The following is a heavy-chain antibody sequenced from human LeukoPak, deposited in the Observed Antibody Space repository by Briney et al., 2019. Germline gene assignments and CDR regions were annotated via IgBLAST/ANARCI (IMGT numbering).Heavy chain of an antibody. CDR3: AKDPMGRVDTEN. D-gene: IGHD5-18*01. CDR2: ISGSGGST. V-gene: IGHV3-23*01. Sequence: GGSLRLSCAASGFTFSSYAMSWVRQAPGKGLEWVSAISGSGGSTYYADSVKGRFPISRDNSKNTLYLQMNSLRAEDTAVYYCAKDPMGRVDTENWGQGTLVTVSS. CDR1: GFTFSSYA. J-gene: IGHJ4*02.